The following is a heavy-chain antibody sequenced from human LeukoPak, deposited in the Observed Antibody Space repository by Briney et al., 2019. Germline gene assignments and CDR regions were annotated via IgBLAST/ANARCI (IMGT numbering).Heavy chain of an antibody. CDR2: IDWDDDK. V-gene: IGHV2-70*11. D-gene: IGHD3-3*01. Sequence: SGPTLVNPTQTLTLTCTFSGFSLSTSGMCVSWIRQPPGKALEWLARIDWDDDKYYSTSLKARLTISKDTSKNQVVLTMTNMDPVDTATCYCARMTYYDFWRGLDYWGQGTLVTVSS. CDR3: ARMTYYDFWRGLDY. J-gene: IGHJ4*02. CDR1: GFSLSTSGMC.